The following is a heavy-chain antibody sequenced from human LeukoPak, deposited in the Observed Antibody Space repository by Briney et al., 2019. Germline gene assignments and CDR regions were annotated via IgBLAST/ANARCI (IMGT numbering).Heavy chain of an antibody. V-gene: IGHV3-30*02. J-gene: IGHJ4*02. CDR2: IPYDGSHK. Sequence: GGSLRLSCAASGFTFSSYWMSWVRQAPGKGLEWVGFIPYDGSHKYYADSVKGRFTISRDNSKSTLYLQMNSMGAEDTAVYYCAQDDYGDYRVGQWGQGTLVTVSS. D-gene: IGHD4-17*01. CDR3: AQDDYGDYRVGQ. CDR1: GFTFSSYW.